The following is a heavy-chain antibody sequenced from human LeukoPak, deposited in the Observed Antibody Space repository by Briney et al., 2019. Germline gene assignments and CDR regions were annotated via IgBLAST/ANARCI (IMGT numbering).Heavy chain of an antibody. CDR3: ARLPTFDAFDI. V-gene: IGHV4-34*01. D-gene: IGHD2/OR15-2a*01. J-gene: IGHJ3*02. Sequence: KTSETLSLTCAVYGGSFSGYYWSWIRQPPGKGLEWIGEINHSGSTNYNPSLKSRVTISVDTSKNQFSLKLSSVTAADTAVYYCARLPTFDAFDIWGQGTMVTVSS. CDR2: INHSGST. CDR1: GGSFSGYY.